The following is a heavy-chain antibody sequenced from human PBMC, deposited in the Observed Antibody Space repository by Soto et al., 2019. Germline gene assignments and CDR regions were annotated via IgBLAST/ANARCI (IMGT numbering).Heavy chain of an antibody. D-gene: IGHD2-2*01. Sequence: SETLSLTCTVSGGSISSSSYYWGWIRQPPGKGLEWIGSIYYSGSTYYNPSLKSRVTISVDTSKNQFSLKLSSVTAADTAVYYCASTPAEDIVVVPAAPNWFDPWGQGTLVTVSS. CDR2: IYYSGST. CDR1: GGSISSSSYY. V-gene: IGHV4-39*01. CDR3: ASTPAEDIVVVPAAPNWFDP. J-gene: IGHJ5*02.